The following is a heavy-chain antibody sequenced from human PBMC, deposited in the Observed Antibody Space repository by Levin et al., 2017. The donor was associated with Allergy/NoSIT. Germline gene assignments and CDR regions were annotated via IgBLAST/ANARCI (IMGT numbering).Heavy chain of an antibody. CDR3: VRFGYSSGSDY. D-gene: IGHD5-12*01. CDR2: INVNDWRT. Sequence: GGSLRLSCVGSGFDFSSSWIHWVRQTPGKGLMWVSRINVNDWRTTYADSVKGRFTISRDNAKNTVYLQMDSLRVEDTAMYYCVRFGYSSGSDYWGHGTLVTVSS. V-gene: IGHV3-74*03. CDR1: GFDFSSSW. J-gene: IGHJ4*01.